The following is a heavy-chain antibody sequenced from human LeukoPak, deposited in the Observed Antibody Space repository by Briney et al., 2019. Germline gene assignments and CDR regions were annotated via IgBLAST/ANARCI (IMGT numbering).Heavy chain of an antibody. CDR3: ARINRRDRSGSQRTT. J-gene: IGHJ4*02. V-gene: IGHV3-48*01. D-gene: IGHD3-22*01. Sequence: PGGSLRLSCAASGFTFSSYSMNWVRQAPGKGLEWVSYISSSSSTIYYADSVKGRFTISRDNAKNSLYLQMNSLRAEETAVYYCARINRRDRSGSQRTTWGQGTLVTVSS. CDR2: ISSSSSTI. CDR1: GFTFSSYS.